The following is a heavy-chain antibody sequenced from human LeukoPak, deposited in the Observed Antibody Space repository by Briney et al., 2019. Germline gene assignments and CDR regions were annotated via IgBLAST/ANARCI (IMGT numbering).Heavy chain of an antibody. CDR1: GGSISSGSYY. D-gene: IGHD4-11*01. J-gene: IGHJ4*02. CDR2: IYTSGST. CDR3: ARGTDYRFNFDY. Sequence: SQTLSLTCTVSGGSISSGSYYWSWIRQPAGKGLEWIGRIYTSGSTNYNPSLKSRVTISVDTSKNQFSLKLSSVTAADTAVYYCARGTDYRFNFDYWGQGTLVTVSS. V-gene: IGHV4-61*02.